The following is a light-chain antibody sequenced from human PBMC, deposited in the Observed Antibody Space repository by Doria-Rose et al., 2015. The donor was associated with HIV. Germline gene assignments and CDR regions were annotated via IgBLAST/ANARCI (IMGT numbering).Light chain of an antibody. CDR2: AAS. J-gene: IGKJ5*01. Sequence: TQSPGTLSLSPGERATLSCRASQRVKSSYLAWYQQKPGQAPSRLIDAASTRATGIPDRFSGSGPGTDFTLTISRLEPEDVAVNYCQQYGTSRGTFGQGTRLEIK. CDR1: QRVKSSY. V-gene: IGKV3-20*01. CDR3: QQYGTSRGT.